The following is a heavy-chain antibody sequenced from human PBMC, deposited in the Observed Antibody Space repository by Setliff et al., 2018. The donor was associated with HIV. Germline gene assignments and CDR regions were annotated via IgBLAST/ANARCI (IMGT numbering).Heavy chain of an antibody. V-gene: IGHV3-15*04. CDR2: IESKTNGGTT. D-gene: IGHD2-15*01. CDR3: ARAVVNSNFYYYMDV. Sequence: GGSLRLSCAVSGFTFSNAWMSWVRQAPGKGLEWVGRIESKTNGGTTDYGAPVKGRFTISRDDSKNVAYLQMNSLKTEDSAVYYCARAVVNSNFYYYMDVWGKGTTVTAP. CDR1: GFTFSNAW. J-gene: IGHJ6*03.